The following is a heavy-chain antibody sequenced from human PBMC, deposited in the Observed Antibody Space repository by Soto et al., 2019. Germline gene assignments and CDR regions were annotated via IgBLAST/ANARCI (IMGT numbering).Heavy chain of an antibody. CDR3: ARDVGIQLWFPINYYGMDV. J-gene: IGHJ6*02. CDR2: MNPNSGNT. V-gene: IGHV1-8*01. D-gene: IGHD5-18*01. Sequence: ASVKVSCKASGYTFTSYDINWVRQATGQGLEWMGWMNPNSGNTGYAQKFQGRVTXTRXTSISTAYMELSSLRSEDTAVYYCARDVGIQLWFPINYYGMDVWGQVTTVTVYS. CDR1: GYTFTSYD.